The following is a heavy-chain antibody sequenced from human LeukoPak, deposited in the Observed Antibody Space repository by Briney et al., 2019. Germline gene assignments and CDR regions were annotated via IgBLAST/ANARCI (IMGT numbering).Heavy chain of an antibody. CDR3: AKDLSGSFDY. V-gene: IGHV3-23*01. J-gene: IGHJ4*02. Sequence: TGGSLRLSCAASGFTFSIYAMSWVRQAPGKGLEWVSAISATDVRTYYADSVKGPFTISRDNSKRTLYLQMNSLRAEDTALYYCAKDLSGSFDYWGQGSLVTVSS. CDR1: GFTFSIYA. D-gene: IGHD1-26*01. CDR2: ISATDVRT.